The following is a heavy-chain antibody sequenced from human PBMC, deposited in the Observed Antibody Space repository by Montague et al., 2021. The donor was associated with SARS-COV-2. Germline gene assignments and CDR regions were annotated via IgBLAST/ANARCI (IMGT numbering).Heavy chain of an antibody. D-gene: IGHD1-26*01. V-gene: IGHV4-4*02. CDR3: ARDIWEPEVRSRGWFDP. J-gene: IGHJ5*02. CDR2: ISLGGHT. CDR1: GGSISGNNW. Sequence: SETLSLTCGVSGGSISGNNWWSWVRQSPETGLEWIGEISLGGHTDYNPSLKSRVTISLDKSKNRFSLTLTSVTAADTAVYYCARDIWEPEVRSRGWFDPWGQGILVTVSS.